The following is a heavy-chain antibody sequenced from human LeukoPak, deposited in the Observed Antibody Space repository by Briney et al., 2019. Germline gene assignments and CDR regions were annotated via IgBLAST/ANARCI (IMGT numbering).Heavy chain of an antibody. CDR2: LYSGGST. CDR3: ARLMDDSSGYFPDAFDI. D-gene: IGHD3-22*01. CDR1: GFTVSRNY. Sequence: GNLRCYCAASGFTVSRNYMSRLRQAQGKGLMWFSNLYSGGSTYYADSVKGRFTISRDISKNTLYLQMNSLRAEDTAVYYCARLMDDSSGYFPDAFDIWGQGTMVTVSS. V-gene: IGHV3-66*04. J-gene: IGHJ3*02.